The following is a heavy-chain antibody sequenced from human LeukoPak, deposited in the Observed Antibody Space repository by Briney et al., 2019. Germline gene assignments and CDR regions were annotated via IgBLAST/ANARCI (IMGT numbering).Heavy chain of an antibody. CDR3: AAQYYDFWSGYSPFDY. CDR1: GFTFSSYW. V-gene: IGHV3-74*01. Sequence: GGSLRLSCAASGFTFSSYWMHWVRQAPGKGLVWVSRINTDGSSTSYADSVKGRFTISRDNAKNTLYLQMNSLRAEDTAVYYRAAQYYDFWSGYSPFDYWGQGTLVTVSS. CDR2: INTDGSST. D-gene: IGHD3-3*01. J-gene: IGHJ4*02.